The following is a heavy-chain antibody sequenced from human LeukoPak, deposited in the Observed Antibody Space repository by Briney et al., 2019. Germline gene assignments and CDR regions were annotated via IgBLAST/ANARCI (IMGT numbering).Heavy chain of an antibody. V-gene: IGHV1-2*02. CDR1: GYTFTGHY. Sequence: GASVKVSCKASGYTFTGHYMHWVRQAPGQGLEWMGWINPNSGGTNCAQKFQGRVTMTRDTSISTAYMELSRLRSDDTAVYYCARDRWRDVVVPAGGNFDYWGQGTLVTVSS. J-gene: IGHJ4*02. CDR2: INPNSGGT. D-gene: IGHD2-2*01. CDR3: ARDRWRDVVVPAGGNFDY.